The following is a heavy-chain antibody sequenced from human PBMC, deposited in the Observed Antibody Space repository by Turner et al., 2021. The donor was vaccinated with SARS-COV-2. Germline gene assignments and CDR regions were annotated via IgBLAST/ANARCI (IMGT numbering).Heavy chain of an antibody. J-gene: IGHJ4*02. Sequence: QVQLQESGPGLVKPSQTLSLTCSVSGGSISSDDYYWSWIRQPPGKGLEWIGYIYYSGSNYYNPSLKSRVTISVDTSKNQFSLRLSSLTAADTAVYYCARVLGYCSGVSCYPDYWGQGTLVTVSS. CDR3: ARVLGYCSGVSCYPDY. D-gene: IGHD2-15*01. CDR2: IYYSGSN. CDR1: GGSISSDDYY. V-gene: IGHV4-30-4*01.